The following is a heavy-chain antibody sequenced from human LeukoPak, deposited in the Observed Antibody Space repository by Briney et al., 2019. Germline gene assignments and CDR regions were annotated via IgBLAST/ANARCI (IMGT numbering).Heavy chain of an antibody. CDR1: GGSFSGYY. J-gene: IGHJ4*02. V-gene: IGHV4-34*01. D-gene: IGHD3-10*01. CDR3: ARAKPKNMVRGLIMRRESRYYFDY. Sequence: SETLSLTCAVYGGSFSGYYWSWIRQPPGKWLEWIGEINHSGSTNYNPSLKSRFTISVDTSKNQFSLKLSSVTAADTAVYYCARAKPKNMVRGLIMRRESRYYFDYWGQGTLVTVSS. CDR2: INHSGST.